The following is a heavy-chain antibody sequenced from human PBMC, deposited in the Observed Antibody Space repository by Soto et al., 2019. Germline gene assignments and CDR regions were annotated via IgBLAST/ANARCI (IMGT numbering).Heavy chain of an antibody. CDR3: ARGGGFLSVYYYGMDV. J-gene: IGHJ6*02. Sequence: ASVKVSCKASGYTFTSYGISWVRQAPGQGLEWMGWISAYNGNTNYAQKLQGSVTMTTDTSTSTAYMELRSLRSDDTAVYYCARGGGFLSVYYYGMDVWGQGTTVTVSS. V-gene: IGHV1-18*04. D-gene: IGHD3-3*01. CDR2: ISAYNGNT. CDR1: GYTFTSYG.